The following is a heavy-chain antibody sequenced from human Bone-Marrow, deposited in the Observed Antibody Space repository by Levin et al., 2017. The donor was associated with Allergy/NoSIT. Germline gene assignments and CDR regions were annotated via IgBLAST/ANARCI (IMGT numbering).Heavy chain of an antibody. CDR2: INQHGSEG. Sequence: LTGGSLRLSCAASGFTFTSHWMGWVRQAPGKGLEWLANINQHGSEGHYVDSVKGRFTISRDNAKSSVYLQMDSLRAEDTAVYYCARENWNYDYWGQGALVTVSS. CDR1: GFTFTSHW. J-gene: IGHJ4*02. D-gene: IGHD1-7*01. CDR3: ARENWNYDY. V-gene: IGHV3-7*03.